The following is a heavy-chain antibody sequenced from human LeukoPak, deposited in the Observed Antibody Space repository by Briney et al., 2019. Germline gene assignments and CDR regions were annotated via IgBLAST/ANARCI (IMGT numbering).Heavy chain of an antibody. CDR3: ARDEGSGSYSSLHFGY. CDR1: GFTFSSYW. V-gene: IGHV3-7*01. Sequence: GGSLRLSCAASGFTFSSYWMSWVRQAPGKGLEWVANIKQDGSEKYYVDSVKGRFTISRDNAKDSLYLQMNSLRAEDTAVYYCARDEGSGSYSSLHFGYWGQGTLVTVSS. J-gene: IGHJ4*02. D-gene: IGHD3-10*01. CDR2: IKQDGSEK.